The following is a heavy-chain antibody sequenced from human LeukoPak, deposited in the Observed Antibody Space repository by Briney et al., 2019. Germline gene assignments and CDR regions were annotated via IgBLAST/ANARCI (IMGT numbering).Heavy chain of an antibody. J-gene: IGHJ4*02. D-gene: IGHD2-15*01. Sequence: ASVKVSCKASGYTFTGYYMHWVRQAPGQGLEWMGWINPNSGGTNYAQKFQGRVTMTRDTSISTAYMELSRLRSDDTAVYYCAREGEGSGGSCQLIDYWGQGTLVTVSS. CDR3: AREGEGSGGSCQLIDY. CDR2: INPNSGGT. V-gene: IGHV1-2*02. CDR1: GYTFTGYY.